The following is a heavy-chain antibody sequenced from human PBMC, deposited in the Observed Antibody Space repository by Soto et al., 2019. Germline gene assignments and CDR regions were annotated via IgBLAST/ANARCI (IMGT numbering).Heavy chain of an antibody. J-gene: IGHJ4*02. Sequence: EVQLVQSGAEVKKPGESLKISCQGSGYSFSTYWMGWVRQMPGKGLEWMGIIYPGDSDTRYSPSFQGQVIISADKSISTAYLQWSSLKASDTAMYYCARHGRAHQLPDSFDFWGQGTLVTVSS. D-gene: IGHD2-2*01. CDR1: GYSFSTYW. CDR2: IYPGDSDT. CDR3: ARHGRAHQLPDSFDF. V-gene: IGHV5-51*01.